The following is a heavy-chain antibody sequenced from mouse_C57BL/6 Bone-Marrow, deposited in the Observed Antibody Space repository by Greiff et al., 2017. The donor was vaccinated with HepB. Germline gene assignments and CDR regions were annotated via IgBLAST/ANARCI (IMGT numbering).Heavy chain of an antibody. J-gene: IGHJ2*01. Sequence: EVNVVESGEGLVKPGGSLKLSCAASGFTFSSYAMSWVRQTPEKRLEWVAYISSGGDYIYYADNVKGRFTISRDNARNTLYLQMSSLKSEDTAMYYCTTDITTVVATPDWGQGTTLTVSS. D-gene: IGHD1-1*01. V-gene: IGHV5-9-1*02. CDR3: TTDITTVVATPD. CDR1: GFTFSSYA. CDR2: ISSGGDYI.